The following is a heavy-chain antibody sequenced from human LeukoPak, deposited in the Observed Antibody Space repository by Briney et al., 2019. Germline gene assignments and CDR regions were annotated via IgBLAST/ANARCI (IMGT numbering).Heavy chain of an antibody. CDR3: ARDPSDYGSGSRRDYYYYYGMDV. V-gene: IGHV3-33*01. D-gene: IGHD3-10*01. J-gene: IGHJ6*02. Sequence: QAGGSLRLSCAASGFTFSSYGMHWVRQAPGKGLEWVAVIWYDGSNKYYADSVKGRFTISRDNSKNTLYLQMNSLRAEDTAVYYCARDPSDYGSGSRRDYYYYYGMDVWGQGTTVTVSS. CDR2: IWYDGSNK. CDR1: GFTFSSYG.